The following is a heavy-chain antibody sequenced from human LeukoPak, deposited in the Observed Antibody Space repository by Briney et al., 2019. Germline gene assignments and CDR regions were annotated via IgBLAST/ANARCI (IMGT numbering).Heavy chain of an antibody. J-gene: IGHJ5*02. CDR2: ISYDGSNK. V-gene: IGHV3-30-3*02. D-gene: IGHD6-13*01. Sequence: PGGSLRLSCAASGFTFSSYAMHWGPQAPGKGLEWVAVISYDGSNKYYADSVKGRFTTSRDNSKNTLYLQMNSLRAEDTAVYYCAKLSSSWPETWGQGTLVTVSS. CDR3: AKLSSSWPET. CDR1: GFTFSSYA.